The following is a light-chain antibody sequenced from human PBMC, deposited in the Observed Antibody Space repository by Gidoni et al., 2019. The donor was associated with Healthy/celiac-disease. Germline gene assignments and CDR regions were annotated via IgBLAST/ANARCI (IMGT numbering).Light chain of an antibody. CDR2: EAS. J-gene: IGKJ4*01. CDR3: QQRSNWPPLT. V-gene: IGKV3-11*01. Sequence: DIVLTQSPATLSLSPGDRATLDCRASQSVSSYLAWYQQKPGPAPRLLIDEASHWATGIPARCSGSGFGTDCTRTICSLELEDLAVYDCQQRSNWPPLTFGGGTKVEIK. CDR1: QSVSSY.